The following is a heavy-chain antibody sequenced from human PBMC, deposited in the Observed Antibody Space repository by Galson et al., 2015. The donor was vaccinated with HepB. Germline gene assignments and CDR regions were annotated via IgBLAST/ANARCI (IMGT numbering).Heavy chain of an antibody. CDR3: ASHEIVLIAAFEN. D-gene: IGHD2-8*01. V-gene: IGHV1-18*04. Sequence: SVKVSCKASGYTFTSNGISWVRQTPRQGLEWLGWISSYGGNTKYAQKYQGRITLTRDTSTSTAYLELRSLRSDDTAIYYCASHEIVLIAAFENWGQGTLVTVSS. CDR1: GYTFTSNG. J-gene: IGHJ4*02. CDR2: ISSYGGNT.